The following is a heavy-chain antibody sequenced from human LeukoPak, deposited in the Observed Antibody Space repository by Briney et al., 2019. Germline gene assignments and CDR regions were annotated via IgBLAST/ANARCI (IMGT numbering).Heavy chain of an antibody. CDR2: IYNTGRT. J-gene: IGHJ4*02. CDR1: GASVTTSGFF. Sequence: SETLSLTCTVSGASVTTSGFFWGWIRQPPGKGLEWIVNIYNTGRTYQNTSLKRRVALSLDTSENLFSLSLISVPAADTAVYYCARFTLYGSGSYFPDYWGRGTLVIVSS. D-gene: IGHD3-10*01. V-gene: IGHV4-39*01. CDR3: ARFTLYGSGSYFPDY.